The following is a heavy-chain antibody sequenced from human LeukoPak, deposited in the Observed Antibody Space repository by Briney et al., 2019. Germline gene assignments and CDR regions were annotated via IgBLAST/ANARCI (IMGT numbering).Heavy chain of an antibody. Sequence: PGGSLRPSCAASGFTFSSYTMNWVRQAPGKGLEWVSSITTSSTYIYYADSVRGRFTISRDNAKNSLYLRMSSLRVEDTAVNYCARGEGYYASGSYYIGYWGQGTLVTVSS. CDR1: GFTFSSYT. CDR3: ARGEGYYASGSYYIGY. D-gene: IGHD3-10*01. CDR2: ITTSSTYI. V-gene: IGHV3-21*01. J-gene: IGHJ4*02.